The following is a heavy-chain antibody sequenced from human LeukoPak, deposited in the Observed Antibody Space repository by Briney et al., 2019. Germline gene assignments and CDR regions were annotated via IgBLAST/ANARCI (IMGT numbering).Heavy chain of an antibody. CDR3: ARESRRAQQYSSTHTQVPYAFDI. CDR1: GGSISCGGYY. J-gene: IGHJ3*02. V-gene: IGHV4-31*03. CDR2: IYYSGST. Sequence: PSETLSLTCTVSGGSISCGGYYWSWIRQHPGKGLEWIGYIYYSGSTYYNPSLKSRVTISVDTSKNQFSLKLSSVTAADTAVYYCARESRRAQQYSSTHTQVPYAFDIWGQGTMVTVSS. D-gene: IGHD6-13*01.